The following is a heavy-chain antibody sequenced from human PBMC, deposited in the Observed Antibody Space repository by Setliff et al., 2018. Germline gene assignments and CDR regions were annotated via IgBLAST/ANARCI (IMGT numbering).Heavy chain of an antibody. D-gene: IGHD2-21*01. CDR1: GDSISSSSYY. Sequence: ASETLSLTCTVSGDSISSSSYYWGWIRQPPGKGLEWIGSIYYSGSTYYNPSLKSRVTISVDTSKNQFSLKLTSVTAADTAVYYCARGLEGEDYFYYMDVWGKGNTVTVSS. V-gene: IGHV4-39*07. CDR3: ARGLEGEDYFYYMDV. J-gene: IGHJ6*03. CDR2: IYYSGST.